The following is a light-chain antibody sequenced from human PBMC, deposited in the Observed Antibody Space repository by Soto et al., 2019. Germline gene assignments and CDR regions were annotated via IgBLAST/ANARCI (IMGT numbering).Light chain of an antibody. CDR3: QQYGDSPLYT. J-gene: IGKJ2*01. Sequence: EIVLTQSPGTLSLSPGERATFSGRTGKSVSSIYFARYQQKPGQDPRLLIYAATNRATGVPDRFSGSGSGKDFPLTISRLDAEFVAVYYCQQYGDSPLYTFGQGTKVDIK. V-gene: IGKV3-20*01. CDR1: KSVSSIY. CDR2: AAT.